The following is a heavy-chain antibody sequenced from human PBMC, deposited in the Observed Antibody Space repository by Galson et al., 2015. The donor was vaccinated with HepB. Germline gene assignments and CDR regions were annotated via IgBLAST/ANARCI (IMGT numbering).Heavy chain of an antibody. CDR2: IYVDGFT. CDR3: AVHQWLVLGIGSFDI. D-gene: IGHD6-19*01. V-gene: IGHV3-66*02. J-gene: IGHJ3*02. CDR1: ELTVSDSY. Sequence: SLRLSCAASELTVSDSYMSWVRRTPGKGLEWLSVIYVDGFTHYADSVKGRFTMSRHSSNNTVDLQMNSLRGDDTGVYYCAVHQWLVLGIGSFDIWGQGTMVAVAS.